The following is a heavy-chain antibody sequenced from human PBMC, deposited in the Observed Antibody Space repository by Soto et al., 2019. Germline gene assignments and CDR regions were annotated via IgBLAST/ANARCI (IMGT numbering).Heavy chain of an antibody. CDR2: IYYSGST. Sequence: QLQLQESGPGLVKPSETLSLTCTVSGGSISSSSYYWGWIRQPPGKGLECIGSIYYSGSTYYNPSLKSRVTISVDTSKNKCSLKLSSVTAADTAVYYCARLYSSPSYYYYMDVWGKGTTVTVS. CDR3: ARLYSSPSYYYYMDV. D-gene: IGHD6-13*01. J-gene: IGHJ6*03. V-gene: IGHV4-39*01. CDR1: GGSISSSSYY.